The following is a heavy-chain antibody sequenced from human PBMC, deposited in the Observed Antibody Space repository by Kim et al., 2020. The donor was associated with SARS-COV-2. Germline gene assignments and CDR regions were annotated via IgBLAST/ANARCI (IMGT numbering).Heavy chain of an antibody. D-gene: IGHD3-22*01. J-gene: IGHJ4*02. Sequence: YNPSLKSRITMSVDTSKNQFYLKLSSVTAADTAVYYCASPITMIVVVINYWGQGTLVTVSS. V-gene: IGHV4-34*10. CDR3: ASPITMIVVVINY.